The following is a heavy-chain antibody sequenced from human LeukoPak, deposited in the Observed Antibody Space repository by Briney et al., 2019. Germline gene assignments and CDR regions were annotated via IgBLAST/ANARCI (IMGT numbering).Heavy chain of an antibody. CDR1: GFTFSSYA. J-gene: IGHJ4*02. Sequence: PGGPLRLSCAASGFTFSSYAMSWVRQAPGKGLEWVSTISGTSGSTLYADSVKGRFTISGDNSENTLYLQMNSPRPEDTAVYYCTKVGDTMIVVVTPFDYWGQGTLVTVSS. D-gene: IGHD3-22*01. CDR3: TKVGDTMIVVVTPFDY. CDR2: ISGTSGST. V-gene: IGHV3-23*01.